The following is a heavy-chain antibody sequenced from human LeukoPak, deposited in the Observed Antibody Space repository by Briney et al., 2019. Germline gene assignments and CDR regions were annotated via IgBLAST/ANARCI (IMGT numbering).Heavy chain of an antibody. CDR2: ISSSGSTI. CDR1: GFTFISYQ. CDR3: VRIKTTVVTSDY. D-gene: IGHD4-23*01. J-gene: IGHJ4*02. V-gene: IGHV3-48*03. Sequence: PGGSLRQTFAASGFTFISYQMNWVRQAPGKGLEWVSYISSSGSTIYYADSVKGRFTISRDNAKNSLYLQMNSLKAEGTAVYYCVRIKTTVVTSDYWGQGTMVTVSS.